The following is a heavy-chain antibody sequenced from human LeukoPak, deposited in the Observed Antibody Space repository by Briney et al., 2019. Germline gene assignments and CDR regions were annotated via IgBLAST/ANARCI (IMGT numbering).Heavy chain of an antibody. CDR3: ARDRLAVADHANWFDP. V-gene: IGHV3-48*03. J-gene: IGHJ5*02. Sequence: GGSLRLSCAASGFTFSSYEMNWVRQAPGKGLEWVSYISSSGSTIYYADSVKGRFTISRDNAKNSLYLQMNSLRAEDTAVYYCARDRLAVADHANWFDPWGQGTLVTVSS. D-gene: IGHD6-19*01. CDR2: ISSSGSTI. CDR1: GFTFSSYE.